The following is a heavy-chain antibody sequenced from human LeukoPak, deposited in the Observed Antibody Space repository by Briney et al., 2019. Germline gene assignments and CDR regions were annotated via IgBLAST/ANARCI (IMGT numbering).Heavy chain of an antibody. D-gene: IGHD3-3*01. CDR3: ARIPINYDFWSGYLPWGYYYGMDV. J-gene: IGHJ6*02. Sequence: ASVKVSCKASGYTFTGYYMHWVRQAPGQGLEWMGRINPNSGGTNYARKFQGRVTMTRDTSISTAYMELSRLRSDDTAVYYCARIPINYDFWSGYLPWGYYYGMDVWGQGTTVTVSS. V-gene: IGHV1-2*06. CDR1: GYTFTGYY. CDR2: INPNSGGT.